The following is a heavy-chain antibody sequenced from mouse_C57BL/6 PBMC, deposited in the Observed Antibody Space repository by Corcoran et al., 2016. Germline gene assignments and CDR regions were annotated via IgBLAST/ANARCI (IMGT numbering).Heavy chain of an antibody. J-gene: IGHJ1*03. CDR3: ARKSNYVLYWYFDV. V-gene: IGHV1-26*01. D-gene: IGHD2-5*01. Sequence: EVQLQQSGPELVKPGASVKISCKASGYTFTDYYMNWLQQSHGKSLEWIGDINPNNGGTSYNQKFKGKATLTVDKSSSTAYMELRSLTSEDSAVYYCARKSNYVLYWYFDVWGTGTTVTVSS. CDR1: GYTFTDYY. CDR2: INPNNGGT.